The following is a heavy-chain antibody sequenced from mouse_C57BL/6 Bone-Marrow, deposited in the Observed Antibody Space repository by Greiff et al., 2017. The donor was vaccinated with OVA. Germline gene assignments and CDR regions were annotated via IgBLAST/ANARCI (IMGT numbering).Heavy chain of an antibody. CDR1: GFTFGDYN. CDR3: ARHADYYGSSFAY. J-gene: IGHJ3*01. CDR2: ISNGGGST. Sequence: VQLKESGGGLVQPGGSLKLPCPASGFTFGDYNMNWVRQTPEKRLEWVAYISNGGGSTYYPDTVKGRFTISRDNAKNTLYLQMSRLKSEDTAMYYCARHADYYGSSFAYWGQGTLVTVSA. V-gene: IGHV5-12*01. D-gene: IGHD1-1*01.